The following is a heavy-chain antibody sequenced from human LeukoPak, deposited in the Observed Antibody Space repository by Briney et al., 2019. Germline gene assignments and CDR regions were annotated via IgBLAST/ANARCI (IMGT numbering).Heavy chain of an antibody. CDR3: ASGAGYSSSWYWFDP. Sequence: PSETLSLTCTVSGGSISNYYWSWIRQPPGKGLEWIGCIHYSGSTSYNPSLKSRVTISVDTSKNQFSLKLSSVTAADTAVYYCASGAGYSSSWYWFDPWGQGTLVTVSS. V-gene: IGHV4-59*12. CDR1: GGSISNYY. J-gene: IGHJ5*02. CDR2: IHYSGST. D-gene: IGHD6-13*01.